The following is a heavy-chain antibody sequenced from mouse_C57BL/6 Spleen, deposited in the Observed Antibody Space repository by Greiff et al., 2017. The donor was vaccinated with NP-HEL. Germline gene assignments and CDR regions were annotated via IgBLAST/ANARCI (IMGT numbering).Heavy chain of an antibody. J-gene: IGHJ3*01. V-gene: IGHV1-61*01. Sequence: QVQLKQPGAELVRPGSSVKLSCKASGYTFTSYWMDWVKQRPGQGLEWIGNIYPSDSETHYNQKFKDKATLTVDKSSSTAYMQLSSLTSEDSAVYYCAREERDGYSVAYWGQGTLVTVSA. CDR1: GYTFTSYW. D-gene: IGHD2-3*01. CDR3: AREERDGYSVAY. CDR2: IYPSDSET.